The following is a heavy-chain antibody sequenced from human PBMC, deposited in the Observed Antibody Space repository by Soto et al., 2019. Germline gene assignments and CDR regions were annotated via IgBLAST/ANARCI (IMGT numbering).Heavy chain of an antibody. CDR1: GYTFTSYG. D-gene: IGHD2-2*01. J-gene: IGHJ5*02. CDR2: ISAYNGNT. V-gene: IGHV1-18*01. CDR3: ASIYCSSTSCRRRNNWFDP. Sequence: QVQLVQSGAEVKKPGASVKVSCKASGYTFTSYGISWVRQAPGQGLEWMGWISAYNGNTNYAQKLQGRVTMTTDTSTSTAYMELRSLRSDDTAVYYCASIYCSSTSCRRRNNWFDPWGQGTLVTVSS.